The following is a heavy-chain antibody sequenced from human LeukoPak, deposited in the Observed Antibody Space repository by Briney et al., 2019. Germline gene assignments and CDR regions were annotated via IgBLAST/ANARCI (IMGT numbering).Heavy chain of an antibody. CDR3: ARRGMDV. Sequence: RPSETLSLTCAVYGGSFSGYYWSWIRQPPGKGLEWIGEINHSGSTNYNPSLKSRVTISVDTSKNQFSLKLSSVTAADTAVYYCARRGMDVWGQGTTVTVSS. V-gene: IGHV4-34*01. CDR1: GGSFSGYY. J-gene: IGHJ6*02. CDR2: INHSGST.